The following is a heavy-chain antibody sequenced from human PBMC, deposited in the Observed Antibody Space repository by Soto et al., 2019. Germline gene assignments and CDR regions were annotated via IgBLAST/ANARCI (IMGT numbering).Heavy chain of an antibody. CDR2: INPYSGDT. Sequence: GASVKVSCKASGYTFTGYYMHWVRQAPGQGLEWMGWINPYSGDTNYAQKFQDRVTMTTDTSTTTAHMELSNLGSDDTAVYYCARSGAYCTSITCLFDSFWGLGTLVTVSS. D-gene: IGHD2-8*01. CDR1: GYTFTGYY. V-gene: IGHV1-2*02. CDR3: ARSGAYCTSITCLFDSF. J-gene: IGHJ4*02.